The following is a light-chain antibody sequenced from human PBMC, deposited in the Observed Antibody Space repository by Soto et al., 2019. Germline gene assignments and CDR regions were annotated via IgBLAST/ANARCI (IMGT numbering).Light chain of an antibody. CDR1: QDIYIY. Sequence: DVQVTQSPASLSASVGDRVNISCRASQDIYIYLAWYQQKTGQVPKLLINGASSLQSGVPSRFSGSGSGTDFTLTISSLQPEDVATYYCQKYDSAPQTFGQGTKVEIK. CDR3: QKYDSAPQT. CDR2: GAS. J-gene: IGKJ1*01. V-gene: IGKV1-27*01.